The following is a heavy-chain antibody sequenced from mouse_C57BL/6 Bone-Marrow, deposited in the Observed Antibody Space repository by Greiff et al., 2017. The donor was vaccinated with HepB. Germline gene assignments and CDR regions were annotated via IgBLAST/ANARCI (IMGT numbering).Heavy chain of an antibody. CDR1: GYAFSSYW. D-gene: IGHD1-1*01. CDR3: ARLGTTVVEDYFDY. J-gene: IGHJ2*01. CDR2: IYPGDGDT. V-gene: IGHV1-80*01. Sequence: VQLQQSGAELVKPGASVKISCKASGYAFSSYWMNWVKQRPGKGLEWIGQIYPGDGDTNYNGKFKGKATLTADKSSSTGYLQLSSLTSEDSAVYFCARLGTTVVEDYFDYWGQGTTLTVSS.